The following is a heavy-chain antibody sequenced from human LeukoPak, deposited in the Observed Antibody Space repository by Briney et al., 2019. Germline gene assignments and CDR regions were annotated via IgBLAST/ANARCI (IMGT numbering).Heavy chain of an antibody. J-gene: IGHJ6*02. D-gene: IGHD3-3*01. V-gene: IGHV1-18*01. CDR2: ISAYNGNT. CDR1: GYTFTSYG. Sequence: GASVKVSFKASGYTFTSYGISWVRQAPGQGLEWMGWISAYNGNTNYAQKLQGRVTMTTDTSTSTAYMELRSLRSDDTAVYYCARDGGRGAWSGYYGTDVWGQGTTVTVSS. CDR3: ARDGGRGAWSGYYGTDV.